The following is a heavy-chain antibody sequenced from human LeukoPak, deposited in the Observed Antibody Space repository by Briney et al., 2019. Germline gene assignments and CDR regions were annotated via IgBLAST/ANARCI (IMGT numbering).Heavy chain of an antibody. CDR3: VETSCSTTSCPGDY. J-gene: IGHJ4*02. V-gene: IGHV3-30*02. D-gene: IGHD2-2*01. CDR2: LRNDGTYK. CDR1: GFTFTTYG. Sequence: PGGSLRLSCAASGFTFTTYGMHWVRQAPGKGLEWVAFLRNDGTYKYYADSVKGRFTISRDNSKNTLYLQMSSLRAEDTAVYYCVETSCSTTSCPGDYWGQGTLVTVSS.